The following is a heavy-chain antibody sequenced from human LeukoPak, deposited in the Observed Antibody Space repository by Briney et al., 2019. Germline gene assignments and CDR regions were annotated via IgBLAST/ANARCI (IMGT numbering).Heavy chain of an antibody. CDR3: VGMMSDAFDI. CDR2: IYSDNT. CDR1: GFTVSSNS. V-gene: IGHV3-53*01. J-gene: IGHJ3*02. Sequence: GGSLRLSCTVPGFTVSSNSMSWVRQAPGKGLEWVSFIYSDNTHYSDSVKGRFTISRDNSKNTLYLQMNSLRAEDTAVYYCVGMMSDAFDIWGQGTMVTVSS. D-gene: IGHD3-16*01.